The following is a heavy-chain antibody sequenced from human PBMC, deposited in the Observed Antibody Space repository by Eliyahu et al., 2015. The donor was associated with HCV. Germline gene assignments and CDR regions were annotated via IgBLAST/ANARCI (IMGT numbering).Heavy chain of an antibody. D-gene: IGHD4-17*01. Sequence: GQGLEWMGGIIPIFGTANYAQKFQGRVTITADESTSTAYMELSSLRSEDTAVYYCARHPSYGDYAYYYYYGMDVWGQGTTVTVSS. CDR2: IIPIFGTA. V-gene: IGHV1-69*01. J-gene: IGHJ6*02. CDR3: ARHPSYGDYAYYYYYGMDV.